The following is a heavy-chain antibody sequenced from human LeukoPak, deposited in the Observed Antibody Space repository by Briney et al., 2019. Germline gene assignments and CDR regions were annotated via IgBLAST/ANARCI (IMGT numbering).Heavy chain of an antibody. V-gene: IGHV1-69*05. CDR1: GGTFSSYA. J-gene: IGHJ4*02. Sequence: ASVKVSCKASGGTFSSYAISWVRQAPGQGLEWMGGIIPIFGTANYAQKFQGRVTITTDESTSTAYMELSSLRSEDTAVYYCARDYFDLDWLSFDYWGQGTLVTVSS. D-gene: IGHD3-9*01. CDR2: IIPIFGTA. CDR3: ARDYFDLDWLSFDY.